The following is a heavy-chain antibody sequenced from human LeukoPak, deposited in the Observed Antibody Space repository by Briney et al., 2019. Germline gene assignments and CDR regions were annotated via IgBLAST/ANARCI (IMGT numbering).Heavy chain of an antibody. Sequence: GGSLRLSCAASGFTVSSNYMSWDRQAPGRGLEWVSYITDSSSTIYYADSVRGRFTISRDNARNSLFLQLNSLRAEDTAVYYCAREYVESSGYEIDYFDYWGLGTLVTVSS. CDR1: GFTVSSNY. V-gene: IGHV3-48*04. CDR3: AREYVESSGYEIDYFDY. CDR2: ITDSSSTI. D-gene: IGHD3-22*01. J-gene: IGHJ4*02.